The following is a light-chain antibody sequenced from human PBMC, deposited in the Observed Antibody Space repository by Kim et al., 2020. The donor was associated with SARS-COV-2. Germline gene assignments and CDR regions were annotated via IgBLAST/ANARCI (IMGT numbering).Light chain of an antibody. CDR1: KLGDKY. V-gene: IGLV3-1*01. J-gene: IGLJ2*01. CDR3: QAWDSSTVV. Sequence: VSPGQTASITCSGDKLGDKYACWYQQKPGQSPVLVIYQDSKRPSGIPERFSGSNSGNTATRTISGTQAMDEADYYCQAWDSSTVVFGGGTQLTVL. CDR2: QDS.